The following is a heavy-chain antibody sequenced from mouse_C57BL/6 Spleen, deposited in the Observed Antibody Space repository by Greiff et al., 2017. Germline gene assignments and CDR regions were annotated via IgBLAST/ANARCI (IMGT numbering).Heavy chain of an antibody. CDR3: GRAGSPFDY. CDR2: IDPSDSYT. D-gene: IGHD1-1*01. V-gene: IGHV1-59*01. Sequence: VQLQQPGAELVRPGTSVKLSCKASGYTFTSYWMHWVKQRPGQGLEWIGVIDPSDSYTNYNQKFKGKATLTVDTSSSTASMQLSSLKSADSAVYYCGRAGSPFDYWGQGTTLTVSS. J-gene: IGHJ2*01. CDR1: GYTFTSYW.